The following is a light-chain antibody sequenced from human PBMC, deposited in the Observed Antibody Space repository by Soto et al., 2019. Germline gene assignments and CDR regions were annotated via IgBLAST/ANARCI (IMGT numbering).Light chain of an antibody. CDR1: QDISNY. CDR3: QQYDNLPLLT. CDR2: DAS. V-gene: IGKV1-33*01. Sequence: DIQMTQSPSSLSASVGDRVTITCPASQDISNYLNWYQQKPGKAPKLLIYDASNLETGVPSRFSGSGSGTDFTLNISSLQPEDIATYYCQQYDNLPLLTFGPGTKVDIK. J-gene: IGKJ3*01.